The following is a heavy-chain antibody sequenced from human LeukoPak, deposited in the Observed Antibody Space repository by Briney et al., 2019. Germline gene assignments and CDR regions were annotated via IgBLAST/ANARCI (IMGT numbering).Heavy chain of an antibody. CDR3: ARVGGTPILTWIDY. J-gene: IGHJ4*02. V-gene: IGHV3-30-3*01. CDR2: ISYDGSNQ. Sequence: GGSLRLSCAASGFTFSSYPMHWVRQAPGKGLEWVAVISYDGSNQYIADSVKGRFTISRDNSKNTLYLEMNSLGAEDTAVYYCARVGGTPILTWIDYWGQGTLVTVSS. CDR1: GFTFSSYP. D-gene: IGHD2-2*02.